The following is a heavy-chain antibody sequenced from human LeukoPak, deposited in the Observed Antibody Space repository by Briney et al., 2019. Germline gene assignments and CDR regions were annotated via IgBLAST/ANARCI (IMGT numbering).Heavy chain of an antibody. Sequence: SETLSLTCTVSGGSISDYYWNWIRQPPGKGLEWIGYIYYSGSTNYNPSLKSRVTISVDTSKNQFSLKLSSVTAADTAVYYCAGGDSTHYYYYYYMDVWGKGTTVTVSS. CDR1: GGSISDYY. V-gene: IGHV4-59*01. CDR2: IYYSGST. J-gene: IGHJ6*03. CDR3: AGGDSTHYYYYYYMDV. D-gene: IGHD2/OR15-2a*01.